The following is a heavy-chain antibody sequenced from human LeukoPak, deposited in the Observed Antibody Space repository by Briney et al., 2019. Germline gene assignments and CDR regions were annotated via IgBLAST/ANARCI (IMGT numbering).Heavy chain of an antibody. Sequence: GESLKISRKGSEYRFTDYWIGWVRQMPGKGLEWMGIIYPGDSDTRYSPSFEGQVTISADKSISTAYLQWNGLKASDTAIYYCARGSNYAHFDYWGQGTLVTVSS. CDR2: IYPGDSDT. V-gene: IGHV5-51*01. J-gene: IGHJ4*02. D-gene: IGHD5-18*01. CDR3: ARGSNYAHFDY. CDR1: EYRFTDYW.